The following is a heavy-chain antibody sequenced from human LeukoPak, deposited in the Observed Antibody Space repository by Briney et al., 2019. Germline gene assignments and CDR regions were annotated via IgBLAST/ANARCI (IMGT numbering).Heavy chain of an antibody. D-gene: IGHD5-24*01. CDR3: ARSPAEMATLTDY. Sequence: PGGSLRLSCAASGFTFNDYAMHWVRQAPGKGLEWVSGISWNSGNIGYADSVKGRFTISRDNTKNSLYLQMNSLRDEDTAVYYCARSPAEMATLTDYWGQGTLVTVSS. V-gene: IGHV3-9*01. J-gene: IGHJ4*02. CDR1: GFTFNDYA. CDR2: ISWNSGNI.